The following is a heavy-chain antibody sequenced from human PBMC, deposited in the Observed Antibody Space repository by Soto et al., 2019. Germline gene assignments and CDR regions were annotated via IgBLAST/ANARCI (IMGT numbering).Heavy chain of an antibody. D-gene: IGHD1-1*01. Sequence: QVQLVQSGAEVKKPGASVKVSCKASGYTFTGYYIHWVRQAPGQGLDWMGWINPNSGGTNYAQKFQGRVTMTRDPSISTAYMELSRLRSDDTAVYYCARALDLERRHLLYCWGQGPLVTVSS. J-gene: IGHJ4*02. CDR3: ARALDLERRHLLYC. CDR1: GYTFTGYY. V-gene: IGHV1-2*02. CDR2: INPNSGGT.